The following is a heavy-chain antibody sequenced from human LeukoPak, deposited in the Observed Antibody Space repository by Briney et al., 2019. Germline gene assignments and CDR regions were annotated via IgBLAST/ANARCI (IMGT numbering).Heavy chain of an antibody. CDR2: IYTGGST. CDR3: ARVRRHYDFWSGHDY. Sequence: SQTLSLTCTVSGGSISSGSYYWSWIRQPAGKGLEWIGRIYTGGSTNYNPSLKSRVTISVGTSKNQFSLKLSSVTAADTAVYYCARVRRHYDFWSGHDYWGQGTLVTVSS. V-gene: IGHV4-61*02. D-gene: IGHD3-3*01. J-gene: IGHJ4*02. CDR1: GGSISSGSYY.